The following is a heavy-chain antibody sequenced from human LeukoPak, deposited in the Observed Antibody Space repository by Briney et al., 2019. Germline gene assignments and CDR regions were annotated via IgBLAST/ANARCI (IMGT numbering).Heavy chain of an antibody. CDR3: ARDLKWPYWYFDL. CDR2: IYSGGST. CDR1: GFTFSYYW. D-gene: IGHD5-12*01. V-gene: IGHV3-53*01. J-gene: IGHJ2*01. Sequence: GGSLRLSCAASGFTFSYYWMHWVRQAPGKGLEWVSVIYSGGSTYYADSVKGRFTISRDNSKNTLYLQMNSLRAEDTAVYYCARDLKWPYWYFDLWGRGTLVTVSS.